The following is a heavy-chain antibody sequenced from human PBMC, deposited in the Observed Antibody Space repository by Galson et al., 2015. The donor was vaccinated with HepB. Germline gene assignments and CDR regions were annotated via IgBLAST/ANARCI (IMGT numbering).Heavy chain of an antibody. Sequence: SLRLSCAASGFTFSSYGMHWVRQAPGKGLEWVAVISYDGSNKYYADSVKGRFTISRDNSKNTLYLQMNSLRAEDTAVYYCANGKQQRLYHLEKGFRHDAFDIWGQGTMVTVSS. CDR2: ISYDGSNK. CDR3: ANGKQQRLYHLEKGFRHDAFDI. V-gene: IGHV3-30*18. D-gene: IGHD6-13*01. J-gene: IGHJ3*02. CDR1: GFTFSSYG.